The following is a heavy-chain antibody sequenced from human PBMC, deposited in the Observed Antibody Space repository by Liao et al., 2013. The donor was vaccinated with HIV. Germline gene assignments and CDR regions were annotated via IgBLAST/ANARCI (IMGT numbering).Heavy chain of an antibody. V-gene: IGHV4-61*02. CDR3: ARADYNNNLSYYFDY. CDR2: IHTTGST. Sequence: QVQLQESGPGLVKPSQTLSLTCTVSGGPINSGTYFWTWIRQPAGKGLEWIGRIHTTGSTNYNSSLKSRVTISIDTSKNQFFLKLTSVTAADTAVYYCARADYNNNLSYYFDYWGRGTRRSPSPQ. J-gene: IGHJ4*02. CDR1: GGPINSGTYF. D-gene: IGHD1-1*01.